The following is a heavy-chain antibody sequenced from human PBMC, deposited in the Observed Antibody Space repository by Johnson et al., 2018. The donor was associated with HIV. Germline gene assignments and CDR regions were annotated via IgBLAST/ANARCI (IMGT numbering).Heavy chain of an antibody. CDR3: AKVVGSSYLRGDAFDI. CDR2: IYSGGST. Sequence: QVQLVESGGGVVQPGRSLRLSCAASGFTFSSYGMHWVRQAPGKGLEWVSVIYSGGSTYYADSVKGRFTISRDNSKNTLYLQMNSLRAGDTAVYYCAKVVGSSYLRGDAFDIWGQGTMVTVSS. D-gene: IGHD6-6*01. CDR1: GFTFSSYG. J-gene: IGHJ3*02. V-gene: IGHV3-NL1*01.